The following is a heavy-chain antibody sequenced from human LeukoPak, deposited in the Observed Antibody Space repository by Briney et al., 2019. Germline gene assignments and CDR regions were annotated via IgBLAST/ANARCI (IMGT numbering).Heavy chain of an antibody. D-gene: IGHD5-18*01. J-gene: IGHJ4*02. V-gene: IGHV3-21*01. CDR2: ISSSSSYI. Sequence: GGSLRLSCAASGFTFSSYSMNWVRQAPGKGLEGVSSISSSSSYIYYADSVKGRFTISRDNAKNSLYLQMNSLRAEDTAVYYCARVGDTAMVIPFDYWGQGTLVTVSS. CDR3: ARVGDTAMVIPFDY. CDR1: GFTFSSYS.